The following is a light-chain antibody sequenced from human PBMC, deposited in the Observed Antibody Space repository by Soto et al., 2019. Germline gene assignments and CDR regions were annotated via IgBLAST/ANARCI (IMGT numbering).Light chain of an antibody. J-gene: IGKJ1*01. CDR1: QSVGSN. CDR3: QQYNKWPLT. Sequence: EIVMTQSPATLSVSPGERATLSCRASQSVGSNLAWYQQKPGQAPRLLIYGASTRATGIPVRFSGSASGTEFTLTISSLQSEDFTVYYCQQYNKWPLTFGQGTKVDIK. V-gene: IGKV3-15*01. CDR2: GAS.